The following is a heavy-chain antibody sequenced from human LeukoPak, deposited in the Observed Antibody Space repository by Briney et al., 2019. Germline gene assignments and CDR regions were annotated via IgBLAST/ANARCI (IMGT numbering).Heavy chain of an antibody. J-gene: IGHJ1*01. V-gene: IGHV3-30-3*01. CDR2: ISYDGSNK. Sequence: GGSLRLSCAASGFTFSSYAMHWVRQAPGKGLEWVAVISYDGSNKYYADSVKGRFTISRDNSKNTLYLQMYSLRAEDTAVYYCARDRLLYYYDSGPTGHFQHWGQGTLVTV. CDR3: ARDRLLYYYDSGPTGHFQH. D-gene: IGHD3-22*01. CDR1: GFTFSSYA.